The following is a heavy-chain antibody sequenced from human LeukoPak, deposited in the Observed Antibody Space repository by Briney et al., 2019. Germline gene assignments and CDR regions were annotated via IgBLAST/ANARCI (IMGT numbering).Heavy chain of an antibody. J-gene: IGHJ6*03. CDR3: ARAYLENYYDFWSGYSSYYYMDV. D-gene: IGHD3-3*01. V-gene: IGHV1-2*02. CDR1: GGTFSSYA. CDR2: INPNSGGT. Sequence: ASVKVSCKASGGTFSSYAMHWVRQAPGQRLEWMGWINPNSGGTNYAQKFQGRVTMTRDTSISTAYMELSRLRPDDTAVYYCARAYLENYYDFWSGYSSYYYMDVWGKGTTVIVSS.